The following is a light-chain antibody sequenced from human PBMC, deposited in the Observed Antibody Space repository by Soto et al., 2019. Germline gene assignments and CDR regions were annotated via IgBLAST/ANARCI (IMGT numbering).Light chain of an antibody. V-gene: IGKV3-15*01. CDR1: QTLYNN. CDR2: GAS. CDR3: QQYSDWPLT. J-gene: IGKJ4*01. Sequence: EIVMTQSPATLSVSPGERATLSCRASQTLYNNLAWYQQKLCQAPRLLIYGASARATDIPARFSGSGSGTEFTLTISCLQSEDFAIYYCQQYSDWPLTFGGGTKVEIK.